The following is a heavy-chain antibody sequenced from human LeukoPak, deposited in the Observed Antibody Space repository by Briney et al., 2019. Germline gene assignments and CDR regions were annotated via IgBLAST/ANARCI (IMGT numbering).Heavy chain of an antibody. CDR2: ISSSGSTI. CDR3: ARTPFIRDSSGYYSIPRYFDY. J-gene: IGHJ4*02. D-gene: IGHD3-22*01. CDR1: GFTFSSYE. Sequence: GGSLRLSCAASGFTFSSYEMNWVRQAPGKGLEWVSYISSSGSTIYYADSVKGRFTISRDNAKNSLCLQMNSLRAEDTAVYYCARTPFIRDSSGYYSIPRYFDYWGQGTLVTDSS. V-gene: IGHV3-48*03.